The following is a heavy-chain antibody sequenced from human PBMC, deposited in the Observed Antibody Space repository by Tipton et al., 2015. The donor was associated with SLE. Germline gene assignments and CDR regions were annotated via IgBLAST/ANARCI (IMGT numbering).Heavy chain of an antibody. V-gene: IGHV4-38-2*02. D-gene: IGHD1-14*01. Sequence: TLSLTCTVSGGSISSAYSWGWIRQTPGRGLEWIGTVYHSGSTHYNPSLKGRVTISVDTSKNQFSLKLSSVTAADTAVYYCARGPAAELDYWGQGTLVTVSS. CDR3: ARGPAAELDY. CDR2: VYHSGST. J-gene: IGHJ4*02. CDR1: GGSISSAYS.